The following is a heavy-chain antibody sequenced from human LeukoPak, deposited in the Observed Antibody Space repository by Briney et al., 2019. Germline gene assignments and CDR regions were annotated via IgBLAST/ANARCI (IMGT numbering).Heavy chain of an antibody. D-gene: IGHD1-26*01. Sequence: PGGSLRLSCAASGFTFSNAWMSWVRQAPGKGLEWVGRIQSKTDGGATDYAAPVKGRFTIFGDDSKSILYLQMNSLKTEDTAVYSCTTDRGSGYSGSYYFDYWGQGTLVTVSS. V-gene: IGHV3-15*01. CDR1: GFTFSNAW. CDR2: IQSKTDGGAT. J-gene: IGHJ4*02. CDR3: TTDRGSGYSGSYYFDY.